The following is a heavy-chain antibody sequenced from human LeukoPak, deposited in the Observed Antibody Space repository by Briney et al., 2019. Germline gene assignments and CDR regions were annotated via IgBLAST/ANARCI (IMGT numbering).Heavy chain of an antibody. CDR1: GGSFSGYY. CDR2: INHSGST. Sequence: SETLSLTCAVYGGSFSGYYWSWIRQPPGKGLEWIGEINHSGSTNYNPSLKSRVTISVDTSKNQFSLKLSSVTAADTAVYYCARPSKRQVVAAIRGYFDYWGQGTLVTVSS. J-gene: IGHJ4*02. D-gene: IGHD2-15*01. CDR3: ARPSKRQVVAAIRGYFDY. V-gene: IGHV4-34*01.